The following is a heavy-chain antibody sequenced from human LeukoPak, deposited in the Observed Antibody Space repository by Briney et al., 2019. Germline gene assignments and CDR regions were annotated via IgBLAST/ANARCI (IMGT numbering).Heavy chain of an antibody. CDR3: ARAGIYGSGSSTYYYGMDV. Sequence: SETLSLTCTVSGGSISSYYWSWIRQPPGKGLEWIGYIYYSGSTNYNPSLKSRVTISVDTSKNQFSLKLSSVTAADTAVYYCARAGIYGSGSSTYYYGMDVWGQGTTVTVSS. J-gene: IGHJ6*02. D-gene: IGHD3-10*01. V-gene: IGHV4-59*01. CDR1: GGSISSYY. CDR2: IYYSGST.